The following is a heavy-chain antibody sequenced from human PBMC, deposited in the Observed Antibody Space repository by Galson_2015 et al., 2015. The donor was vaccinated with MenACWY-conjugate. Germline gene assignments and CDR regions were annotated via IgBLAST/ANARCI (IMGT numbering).Heavy chain of an antibody. CDR2: IKADGSFS. D-gene: IGHD1-1*01. Sequence: SLRLSCAASGFTFNNYWMHWVRHPPGQGLEWISYIKADGSFSNYADSVKGRFTISTDNAKNMVYLQMDGLGDEDTAVYFCARDINWSFDSWGQGTLVTVSS. CDR3: ARDINWSFDS. J-gene: IGHJ4*02. CDR1: GFTFNNYW. V-gene: IGHV3-74*01.